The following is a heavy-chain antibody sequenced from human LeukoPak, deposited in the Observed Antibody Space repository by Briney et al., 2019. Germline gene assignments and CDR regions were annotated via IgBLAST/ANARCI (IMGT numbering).Heavy chain of an antibody. CDR2: IYTSGST. CDR1: GGSFSGYY. V-gene: IGHV4-4*07. D-gene: IGHD3-10*01. CDR3: ARDVPAYYYGSGSSPGGYYYYYYMDV. Sequence: SETLSLTCAVYGGSFSGYYWSWIRQPAGKGLEWIGRIYTSGSTNYNPSLKSRVTISVDTSKNQFSLKLSSVTAADTAVYYCARDVPAYYYGSGSSPGGYYYYYYMDVWGKGTMVTVS. J-gene: IGHJ6*03.